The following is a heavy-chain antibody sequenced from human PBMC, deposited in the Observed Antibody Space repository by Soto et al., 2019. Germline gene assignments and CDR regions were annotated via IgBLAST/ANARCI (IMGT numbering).Heavy chain of an antibody. V-gene: IGHV3-30-3*01. J-gene: IGHJ4*02. Sequence: QVQLVESGGGVVQPGRSLRLSCAASGFTFSSYAMHWVRQAPGKGLVWVAVISYDGSNKYYADAVKGRFTISRDNSNNTLYLQMNSLRAEETAVYYCAGLEGYYGSGRRDYWGQGTLVTVSS. CDR1: GFTFSSYA. CDR2: ISYDGSNK. D-gene: IGHD3-10*01. CDR3: AGLEGYYGSGRRDY.